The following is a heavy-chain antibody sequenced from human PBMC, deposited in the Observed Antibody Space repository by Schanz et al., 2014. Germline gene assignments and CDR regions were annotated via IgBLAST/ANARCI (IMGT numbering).Heavy chain of an antibody. D-gene: IGHD1-1*01. Sequence: EVQLLESGGGLVQPGGSLRLSCAASGFTFGDYAMTWVRQAPGKGLEWVSYVSRSTPDIYYADSVKGRFTISRDNAKNSLYLEMNSLRAEDTALYYCARDRRNADLDYWGQGTLVTVSS. CDR2: VSRSTPDI. CDR1: GFTFGDYA. J-gene: IGHJ4*02. CDR3: ARDRRNADLDY. V-gene: IGHV3-48*01.